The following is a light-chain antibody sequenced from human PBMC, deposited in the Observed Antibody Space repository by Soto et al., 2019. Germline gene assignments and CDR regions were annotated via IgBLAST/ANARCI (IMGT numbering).Light chain of an antibody. CDR1: QGIGSY. CDR2: GAS. J-gene: IGKJ4*01. CDR3: QQLHSWGVT. Sequence: DIQLTQSPYVLSASVGDRVTITCRASQGIGSYLAWYQQKPGKAPKLLISGASTLQSGVPSRFSGSGSGTEFTLTISSLQPEDFATYSCQQLHSWGVTFGGGTKVDIK. V-gene: IGKV1-9*01.